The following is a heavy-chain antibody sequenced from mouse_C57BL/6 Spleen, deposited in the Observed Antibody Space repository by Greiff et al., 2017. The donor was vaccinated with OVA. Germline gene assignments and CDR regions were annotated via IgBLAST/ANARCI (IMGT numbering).Heavy chain of an antibody. J-gene: IGHJ3*01. V-gene: IGHV1-72*01. Sequence: VQLQQPGAELVKPGASVKLSCKASGYTFTSYGRHGVKQRPGRGLEGSGRSETKSGGRKDKEKCKRKAKRKGEKHTSTADMKIRSLKSEDYAVYYCARSEGNYGFAYWGQGTLVTVSA. D-gene: IGHD2-1*01. CDR3: ARSEGNYGFAY. CDR1: GYTFTSYG. CDR2: SETKSGGR.